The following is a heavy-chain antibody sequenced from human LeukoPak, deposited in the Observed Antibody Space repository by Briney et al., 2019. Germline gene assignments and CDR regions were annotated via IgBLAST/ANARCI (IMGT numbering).Heavy chain of an antibody. V-gene: IGHV1-8*01. J-gene: IGHJ6*03. CDR3: ARGFYYDSGVYIYCYYMDV. CDR1: GYTFNQYD. Sequence: ASVKVSCKASGYTFNQYDINWVRQATGQGLKWMGWMNTNNGNTGYAQKFQGRVTMTRVTSISTAYMELSSLTSEDTAVYYCARGFYYDSGVYIYCYYMDVWGKGTTVAVSS. CDR2: MNTNNGNT. D-gene: IGHD3-22*01.